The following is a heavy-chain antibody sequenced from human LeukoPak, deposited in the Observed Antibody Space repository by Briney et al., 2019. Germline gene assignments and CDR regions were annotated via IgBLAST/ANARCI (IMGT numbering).Heavy chain of an antibody. Sequence: SETLSLTCTVSAGFVSNSNYYWGWIRQPPGKGLEWIGSIYYSGSTYYNPSLKSRVTISVDTSKNQFSLKLSSVTAADTAVYYCARPQADSSSFGHWFDPWGQGTLVTVSS. CDR2: IYYSGST. CDR3: ARPQADSSSFGHWFDP. J-gene: IGHJ5*02. D-gene: IGHD6-13*01. V-gene: IGHV4-39*01. CDR1: AGFVSNSNYY.